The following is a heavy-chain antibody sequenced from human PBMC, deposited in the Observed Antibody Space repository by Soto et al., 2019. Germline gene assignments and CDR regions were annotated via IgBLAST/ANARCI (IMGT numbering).Heavy chain of an antibody. D-gene: IGHD5-12*01. CDR2: ISCSGAST. Sequence: AGSLRLSCAASGYSVSSSDMSWVRHAEGEGIEWVSAISCSGASTYYADSVKGRFTISRDNSKNIVYLQMDSLRTEDTAVYYCANTIYTPVLIVALQFYYWCQGSLVTVSS. CDR3: ANTIYTPVLIVALQFYY. V-gene: IGHV3-23*01. CDR1: GYSVSSSD. J-gene: IGHJ4*02.